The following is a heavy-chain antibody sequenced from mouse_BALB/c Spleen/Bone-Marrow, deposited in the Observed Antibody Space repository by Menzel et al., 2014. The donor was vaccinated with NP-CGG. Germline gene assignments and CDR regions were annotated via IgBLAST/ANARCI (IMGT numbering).Heavy chain of an antibody. J-gene: IGHJ2*01. Sequence: LVESGAELVKPGASVKLSRKASGYTFTSYWMHWVKQRPGQGLEWIGEINPSNGRTNYNEKFKSKATLTVDKSSSTAYMQLSSLTSEDSAVYYCARPYYGPYFDYWGQGTTLTVSS. CDR3: ARPYYGPYFDY. V-gene: IGHV1S81*02. CDR1: GYTFTSYW. CDR2: INPSNGRT. D-gene: IGHD1-2*01.